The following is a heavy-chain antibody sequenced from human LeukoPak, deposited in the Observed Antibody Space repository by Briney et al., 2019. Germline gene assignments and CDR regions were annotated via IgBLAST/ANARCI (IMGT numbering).Heavy chain of an antibody. D-gene: IGHD2-2*01. CDR3: ARGEGPAATDY. CDR2: IIPIFGTA. V-gene: IGHV1-69*13. Sequence: GASVKVSCKACGGTFSSYAIIWVRQAPGQGLEWMGGIIPIFGTANYAQKFQGRVTITADESTSTAYMELSSLRSEDTAVYYCARGEGPAATDYWGQGTLVTVSS. J-gene: IGHJ4*02. CDR1: GGTFSSYA.